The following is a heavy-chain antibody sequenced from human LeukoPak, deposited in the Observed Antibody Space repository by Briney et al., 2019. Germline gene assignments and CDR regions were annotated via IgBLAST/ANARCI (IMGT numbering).Heavy chain of an antibody. CDR3: AKDHDSTGLFQDRDY. CDR2: ISISANT. CDR1: GFTFSSYS. J-gene: IGHJ4*02. D-gene: IGHD6-19*01. Sequence: PGGSLRLSCAASGFTFSSYSMNWVRQAPGKGLEWVSTISISANTHYADSVKGRFTISRDNSKSTLYLQMNSLRAEDTAIYYCAKDHDSTGLFQDRDYWGQGTQVTISS. V-gene: IGHV3-23*01.